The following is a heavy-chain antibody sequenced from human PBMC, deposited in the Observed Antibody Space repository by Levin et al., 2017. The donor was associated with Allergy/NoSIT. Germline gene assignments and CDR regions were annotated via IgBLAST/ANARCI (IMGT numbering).Heavy chain of an antibody. J-gene: IGHJ5*02. CDR1: GFTFSSYA. CDR2: ISGSGGST. CDR3: AKGAESSSWYGWFDP. V-gene: IGHV3-23*01. D-gene: IGHD6-13*01. Sequence: GESLKISCAASGFTFSSYAMSWVRQAPGKGLEWVSAISGSGGSTYYADSVKGRFTISRDNSKNTLYLQMNSLRAEDTAVYYCAKGAESSSWYGWFDPWGQGTLVTVSS.